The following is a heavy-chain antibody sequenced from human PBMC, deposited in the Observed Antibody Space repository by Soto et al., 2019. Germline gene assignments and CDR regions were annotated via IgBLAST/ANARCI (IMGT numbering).Heavy chain of an antibody. CDR1: GGTFSSYA. J-gene: IGHJ5*02. CDR2: IIPIFGTA. V-gene: IGHV1-69*06. CDR3: ASAPPIVATINTWFDP. Sequence: QVQLVQSGAEVKKPGSSVKVSCKASGGTFSSYAISWVRQAPGQGLEWMGGIIPIFGTANYAQKFQGRVTITADKSTSTSYMELSSLRSEDTAVYYCASAPPIVATINTWFDPWGQGTLVTVSS. D-gene: IGHD5-12*01.